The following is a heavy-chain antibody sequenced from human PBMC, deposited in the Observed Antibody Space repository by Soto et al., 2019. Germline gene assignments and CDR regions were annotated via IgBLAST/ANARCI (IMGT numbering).Heavy chain of an antibody. V-gene: IGHV1-2*02. D-gene: IGHD2-2*01. CDR3: ARERYCTTTRCSAFDP. J-gene: IGHJ5*02. CDR2: INPNSGGT. CDR1: GYTFSDYY. Sequence: ASVKVSCKASGYTFSDYYIHWVRQAPGQGLEWMGWINPNSGGTNSAEQFQDRVTMARDTSISTAHMELRRLRSDDTAVYYCARERYCTTTRCSAFDPRSQGTLVTVSS.